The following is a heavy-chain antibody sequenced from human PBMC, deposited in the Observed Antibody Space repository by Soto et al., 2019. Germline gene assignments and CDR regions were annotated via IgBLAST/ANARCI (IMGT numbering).Heavy chain of an antibody. CDR2: IYYSGST. J-gene: IGHJ4*02. CDR3: ARGGGTYYYDSSGYYFEY. V-gene: IGHV4-31*03. CDR1: GGSISSGGYY. Sequence: LSLTCTVSGGSISSGGYYWSWIRQHPGKGLEWIGYIYYSGSTYYNPSLKSRVTISVDTSKNQFSLKLSSVTAADTAVYYCARGGGTYYYDSSGYYFEYWGQGTLVTVSS. D-gene: IGHD3-22*01.